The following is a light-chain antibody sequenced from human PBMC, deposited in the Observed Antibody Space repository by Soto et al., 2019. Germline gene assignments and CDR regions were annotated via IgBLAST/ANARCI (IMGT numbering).Light chain of an antibody. J-gene: IGLJ1*01. CDR3: NSFTSSNTLPYV. V-gene: IGLV2-14*01. CDR1: NSDIGSYNY. Sequence: QSVLTQPASVSGSCGQSITISCSGTNSDIGSYNYVSWYLQHPGKAPKLIVFEVSNRPSGISDRFSGSKSGNTAYLTISGLQTEDEAVYYCNSFTSSNTLPYVFGTGTKVTVL. CDR2: EVS.